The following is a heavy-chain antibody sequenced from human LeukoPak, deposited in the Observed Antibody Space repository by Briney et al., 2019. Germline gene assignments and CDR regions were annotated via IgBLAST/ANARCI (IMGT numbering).Heavy chain of an antibody. CDR2: IYYSGST. J-gene: IGHJ5*02. CDR3: ARTGNLEYCSGGSCYSWFDP. Sequence: PSETLSLTCAVYGGSFSGYYCSWIRQPPGKVLELIGYIYYSGSTNYNPSRKSRVTISVDTSRTQFSLKLNSVTAADTAVYYCARTGNLEYCSGGSCYSWFDPWGQGTLVTVSS. CDR1: GGSFSGYY. V-gene: IGHV4-59*01. D-gene: IGHD2-15*01.